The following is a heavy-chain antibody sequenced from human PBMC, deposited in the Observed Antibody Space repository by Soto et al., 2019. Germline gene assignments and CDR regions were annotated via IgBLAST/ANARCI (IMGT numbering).Heavy chain of an antibody. J-gene: IGHJ4*02. V-gene: IGHV4-30-2*01. CDR3: ARDPSRYCSGGSCYSRDY. D-gene: IGHD2-15*01. CDR2: IYDSGNT. Sequence: QLQLQESGSGLVKPSQTLSLTCTVSGGSISSGGYSWSWIRQPPGKGLEWIGYIYDSGNTYYNPSLKSRVTISIDRSKNQFSLKLSSVTAADTAVYYCARDPSRYCSGGSCYSRDYWGQGTLVTVSS. CDR1: GGSISSGGYS.